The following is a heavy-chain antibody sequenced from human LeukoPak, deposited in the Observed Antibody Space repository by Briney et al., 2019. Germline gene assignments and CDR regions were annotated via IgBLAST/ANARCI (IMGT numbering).Heavy chain of an antibody. D-gene: IGHD6-13*01. V-gene: IGHV3-30-3*01. CDR3: ARDLSSSWYYYYYGMDV. CDR1: GFTFSSYA. Sequence: SGRSLRLSCAASGFTFSSYAMHWVRQAPGKGLEWVAVISYDGSNKYYADSVKGRFTISRDNSKNTLYLQMNSLRAEDTAVYYCARDLSSSWYYYYYGMDVWGQGTTVTVSS. CDR2: ISYDGSNK. J-gene: IGHJ6*02.